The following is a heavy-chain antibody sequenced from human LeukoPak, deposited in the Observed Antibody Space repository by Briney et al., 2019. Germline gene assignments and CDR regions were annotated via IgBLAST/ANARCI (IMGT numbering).Heavy chain of an antibody. J-gene: IGHJ2*01. CDR2: ISNDGSNK. Sequence: HTGGSLRLSCSGSGFTFSSYGIHWVRRAPGKGLEWVAVISNDGSNKDYADSVKGRFTISRDNSKNTLYLQMNSLRADDTAVYYCAKPLHYYHSNAAWYFDLWGRGTLVTVSS. V-gene: IGHV3-30*18. CDR1: GFTFSSYG. D-gene: IGHD3-22*01. CDR3: AKPLHYYHSNAAWYFDL.